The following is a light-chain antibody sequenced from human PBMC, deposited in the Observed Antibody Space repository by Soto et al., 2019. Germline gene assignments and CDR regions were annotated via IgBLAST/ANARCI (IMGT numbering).Light chain of an antibody. CDR2: HIS. V-gene: IGKV3-15*01. CDR3: QQYNNWPPYT. J-gene: IGKJ2*01. Sequence: EIVLTQSPATLSVSPGERATLSCRASQSVSSNLACYQQKPGQAPRLLIYHISTRASGIPASFSGNGSGTEFTLTISSLQSEDFGVYFCQQYNNWPPYTVGQGTEV. CDR1: QSVSSN.